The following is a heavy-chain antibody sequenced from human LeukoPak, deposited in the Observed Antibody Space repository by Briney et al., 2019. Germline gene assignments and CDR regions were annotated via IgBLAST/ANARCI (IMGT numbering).Heavy chain of an antibody. Sequence: GASVKVSCKASGGTFSSYAFSWVRQAPGQGLEWMGWIRAYNGNTNYAQKLQGRVTMTTDTSTSTAYMELRSLRSDDTAVYYCARDRTYYGSGSRGFRWFDPWGQGTLVTVSS. D-gene: IGHD3-10*01. CDR2: IRAYNGNT. CDR3: ARDRTYYGSGSRGFRWFDP. V-gene: IGHV1-18*01. CDR1: GGTFSSYA. J-gene: IGHJ5*02.